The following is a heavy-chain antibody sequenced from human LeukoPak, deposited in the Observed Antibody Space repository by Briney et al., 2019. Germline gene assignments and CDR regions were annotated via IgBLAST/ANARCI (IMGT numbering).Heavy chain of an antibody. CDR1: GFTFSSYS. Sequence: PGGSLRLSCAASGFTFSSYSMNWVRQAPGKGLEWVSSISSSSSYIYYADSVKGRFTISRDNAKNSLYLQMNSLRAEDTAVYYCARDLEGYSSSSGGYYYYYMDVWGKGTTVTVSS. CDR2: ISSSSSYI. J-gene: IGHJ6*03. V-gene: IGHV3-21*01. D-gene: IGHD6-6*01. CDR3: ARDLEGYSSSSGGYYYYYMDV.